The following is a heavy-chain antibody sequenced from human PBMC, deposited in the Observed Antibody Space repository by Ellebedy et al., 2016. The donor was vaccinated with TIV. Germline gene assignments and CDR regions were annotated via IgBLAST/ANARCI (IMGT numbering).Heavy chain of an antibody. D-gene: IGHD2-15*01. CDR3: ARDGVPVGVYCSGGSCHEDY. V-gene: IGHV1-2*02. CDR2: INPNSGGT. J-gene: IGHJ4*02. CDR1: GYTFTGYY. Sequence: AASVKVSCKASGYTFTGYYMHWVRQAPGQGLEWMGWINPNSGGTNYAQKFQGRVTMTRDTSIRTAYMELSRMRSDDTAVYYCARDGVPVGVYCSGGSCHEDYWGQGTLVTVSS.